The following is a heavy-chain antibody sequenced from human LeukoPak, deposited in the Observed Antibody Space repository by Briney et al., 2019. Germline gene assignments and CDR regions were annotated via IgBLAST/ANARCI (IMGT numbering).Heavy chain of an antibody. CDR1: GFTFSTYA. V-gene: IGHV3-23*01. D-gene: IGHD6-19*01. Sequence: GGSLRLSCAASGFTFSTYAMTWVRQAPGEGLEWVSSISGGAGSTNYADSVKGRVSISRDNSNTLYLQLNSLRVEDTAVYFCAKGYSSGWYYFDYWGQGTLVTVSP. J-gene: IGHJ4*02. CDR3: AKGYSSGWYYFDY. CDR2: ISGGAGST.